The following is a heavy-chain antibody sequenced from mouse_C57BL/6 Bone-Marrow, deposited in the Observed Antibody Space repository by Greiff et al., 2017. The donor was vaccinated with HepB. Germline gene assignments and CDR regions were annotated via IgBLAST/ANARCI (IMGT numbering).Heavy chain of an antibody. V-gene: IGHV14-3*01. CDR2: IDPANGNT. D-gene: IGHD1-1*01. Sequence: EVMLVESVAELVRPGASVKLSCTASGFNIKNTYMHWVKQRPEQGLEWIGRIDPANGNTKYAPKFQGKATITADTSSNTAYLQLSSLTSEDTAIYYCASFITTVVAGDYFDYWGQGTTLTVSS. J-gene: IGHJ2*01. CDR1: GFNIKNTY. CDR3: ASFITTVVAGDYFDY.